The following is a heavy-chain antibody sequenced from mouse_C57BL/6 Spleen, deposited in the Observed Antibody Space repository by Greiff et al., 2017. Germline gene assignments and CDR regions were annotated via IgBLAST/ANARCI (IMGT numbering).Heavy chain of an antibody. CDR1: GYAFSSYW. Sequence: VMLVESGAELVKPGASVKISCKASGYAFSSYWMNWVKQRPGKGLEWIGQIYPGDGDTNYNGKFQGKATLTADKSSITAYMQLSILSSEDSAVFFCARRTTVVGYFDYWGQGTTLTVSS. V-gene: IGHV1-80*01. J-gene: IGHJ2*01. CDR2: IYPGDGDT. CDR3: ARRTTVVGYFDY. D-gene: IGHD1-1*01.